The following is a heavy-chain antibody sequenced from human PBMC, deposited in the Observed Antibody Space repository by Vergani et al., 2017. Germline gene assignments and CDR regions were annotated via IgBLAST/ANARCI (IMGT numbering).Heavy chain of an antibody. CDR1: GFTLSNYD. J-gene: IGHJ4*02. V-gene: IGHV3-30*02. CDR3: AKHFRGWGIDY. CDR2: IQFDGSNQ. D-gene: IGHD3-16*01. Sequence: QVQLVESGGGVVQRGGTLRLSCAPSGFTLSNYDLQWIRQGPGKGLEFVAFIQFDGSNQYYADSVKGRFTLSRDFSKNTLYLQMNSLRTDDTATYYCAKHFRGWGIDYWGQGTQVIFSS.